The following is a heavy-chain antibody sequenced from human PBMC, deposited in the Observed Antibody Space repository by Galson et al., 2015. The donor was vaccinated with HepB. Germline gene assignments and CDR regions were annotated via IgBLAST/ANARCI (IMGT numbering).Heavy chain of an antibody. CDR1: GFTFSSYW. D-gene: IGHD3-9*01. Sequence: SLRLSCAASGFTFSSYWMSWVRQAPGKGLEWVANIKQDGSEKYYVDSVKGRFTISRDNAKNSLYLQMNSLRAEDTAVYYCAKARVGLRYFDWLLYNGMDVWGQGTTVTVSS. V-gene: IGHV3-7*01. CDR3: AKARVGLRYFDWLLYNGMDV. J-gene: IGHJ6*02. CDR2: IKQDGSEK.